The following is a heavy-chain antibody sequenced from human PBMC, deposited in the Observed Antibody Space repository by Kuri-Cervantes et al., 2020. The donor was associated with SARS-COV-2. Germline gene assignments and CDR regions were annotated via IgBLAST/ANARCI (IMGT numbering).Heavy chain of an antibody. CDR2: IFAGGST. V-gene: IGHV3-53*01. D-gene: IGHD1-26*01. J-gene: IGHJ6*02. CDR1: GFTVTSSY. Sequence: GGSLRLSCGATGFTVTSSYMSWVRQAPGKGLEWVSTIFAGGSTYYGDSVTGRFTISRDNAKNSLYLQMNSLRAEDTAVYYCARDRRRWVVGASSLPIYYYYGMDVWGQGTTVTVSS. CDR3: ARDRRRWVVGASSLPIYYYYGMDV.